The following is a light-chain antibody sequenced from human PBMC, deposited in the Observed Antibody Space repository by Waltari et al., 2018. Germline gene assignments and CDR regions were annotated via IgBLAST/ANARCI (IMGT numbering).Light chain of an antibody. V-gene: IGLV1-40*01. CDR1: RPNIGAGSG. Sequence: QSVLTPPPSLSGAPGQRVTIPCTGRRPNIGAGSGLQWVQQFPGTAPKLLIYDNTNRPSGVPARFSGSKSGTSASLAITGLQAEDEADYYCQSYDSSLRGFYVFGTGTKVTV. CDR2: DNT. J-gene: IGLJ1*01. CDR3: QSYDSSLRGFYV.